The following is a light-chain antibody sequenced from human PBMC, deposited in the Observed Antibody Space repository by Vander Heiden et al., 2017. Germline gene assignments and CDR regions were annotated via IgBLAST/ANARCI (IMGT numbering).Light chain of an antibody. CDR2: GNT. Sequence: QPVLTKPRPLSGAPAQRVTIPCTWSSTMIGADTAVHWYQQLPGTPPTLLIDGNTERPSWLPDRFSGSKSGTSASLTTTGLQAEDEADYYCQSYDSSLSGSVFGGGTKLTVL. CDR3: QSYDSSLSGSV. CDR1: STMIGADTA. J-gene: IGLJ2*01. V-gene: IGLV1-40*01.